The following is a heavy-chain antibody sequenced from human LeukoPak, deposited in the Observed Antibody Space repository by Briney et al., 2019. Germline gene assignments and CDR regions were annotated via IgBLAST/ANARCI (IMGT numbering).Heavy chain of an antibody. J-gene: IGHJ4*02. CDR2: ISGSRGVT. V-gene: IGHV3-23*01. D-gene: IGHD2-21*02. Sequence: GGSLRLSCAASGFTFSSYGMNWVRQAPAKGLEWVSSISGSRGVTYYADSVKGRFTISRDNSKNTLYLQMNSLRAEDTAVYYCATGLGPYCGGDCHEYWGQGALVTVSS. CDR1: GFTFSSYG. CDR3: ATGLGPYCGGDCHEY.